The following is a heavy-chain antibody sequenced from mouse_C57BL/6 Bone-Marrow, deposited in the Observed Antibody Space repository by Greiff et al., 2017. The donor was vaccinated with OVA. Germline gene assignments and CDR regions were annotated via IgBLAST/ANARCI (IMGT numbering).Heavy chain of an antibody. CDR1: GFTFSSYA. Sequence: EVQLVESGGGLVKPGGSLKLSCAASGFTFSSYAMSWVRQTPEKRLEWVATISDGGSYTYYPDNVKGRFTISRDNAKNNLYLQMSHLKSEDTAMYYCARDPYGSPFFDTWGPGTTLTVSS. D-gene: IGHD1-1*01. CDR2: ISDGGSYT. CDR3: ARDPYGSPFFDT. J-gene: IGHJ2*01. V-gene: IGHV5-4*01.